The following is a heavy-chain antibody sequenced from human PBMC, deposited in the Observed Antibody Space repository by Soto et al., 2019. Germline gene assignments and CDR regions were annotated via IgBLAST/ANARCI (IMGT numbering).Heavy chain of an antibody. CDR3: ARDPRSGWYASVDYYYGMDV. D-gene: IGHD6-19*01. CDR1: GGTFSSYA. V-gene: IGHV1-69*01. Sequence: QVQLVQSGAEVKKPGSSVKVSCKASGGTFSSYAISWVRQAPGQGLEWMGGIIPIFGTANYAQKFQGRVTITADESTSTAYMELSSLRSEDTAVYYCARDPRSGWYASVDYYYGMDVWGQGTTVTVSS. CDR2: IIPIFGTA. J-gene: IGHJ6*02.